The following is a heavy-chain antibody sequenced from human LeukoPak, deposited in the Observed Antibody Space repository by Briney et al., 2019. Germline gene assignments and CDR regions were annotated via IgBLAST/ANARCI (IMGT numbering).Heavy chain of an antibody. V-gene: IGHV3-7*01. D-gene: IGHD3-22*01. CDR3: AREFYYYDSSGFFDY. CDR2: IKQDGSEK. J-gene: IGHJ4*02. Sequence: PGRSLRLSCVASGFSFSRYDMHWVRQAPGKGLEWVANIKQDGSEKYYVDSVKGRFTISRDNAKNSLYLQMNSLRAEDTAVYYCAREFYYYDSSGFFDYWGQGTLVTVSS. CDR1: GFSFSRYD.